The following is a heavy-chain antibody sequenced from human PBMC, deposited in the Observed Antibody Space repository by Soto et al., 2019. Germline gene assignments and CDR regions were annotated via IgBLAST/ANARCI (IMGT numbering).Heavy chain of an antibody. CDR1: GDSVSSNSAA. CDR3: VGGDSSSWYLTFSY. V-gene: IGHV6-1*01. D-gene: IGHD6-13*01. J-gene: IGHJ4*02. CDR2: TYYRSKWYY. Sequence: SQTLSLTCVISGDSVSSNSAAWNWIRQSPSRGLEWLGRTYYRSKWYYDYAVSVKSRITVNADTSKNQFSLHLNSVTPEDTAVYYCVGGDSSSWYLTFSYWGQGILVTVSS.